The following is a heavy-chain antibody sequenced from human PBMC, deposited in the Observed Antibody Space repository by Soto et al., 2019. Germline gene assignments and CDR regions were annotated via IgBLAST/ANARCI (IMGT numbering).Heavy chain of an antibody. CDR2: ISYGGSNK. CDR1: GFTFSSYA. J-gene: IGHJ6*02. CDR3: ARDRQEWLLSPSDPYGMDV. Sequence: QVQLVESGGGVVQPGRSLRLSCAASGFTFSSYAMHWVRQAPGKGLEWVAVISYGGSNKYYADSVKGRFTISRDNSKNTLYLQMNSLRAEDTAVYYCARDRQEWLLSPSDPYGMDVWGQGTTVTVSS. D-gene: IGHD3-3*01. V-gene: IGHV3-30-3*01.